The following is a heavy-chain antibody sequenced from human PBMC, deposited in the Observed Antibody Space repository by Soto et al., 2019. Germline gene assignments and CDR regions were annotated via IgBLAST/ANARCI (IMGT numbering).Heavy chain of an antibody. J-gene: IGHJ4*02. CDR1: GFTFDDYT. V-gene: IGHV3-43*01. Sequence: EVQLVESGGVVVQPGGSLRLSCAASGFTFDDYTMHGVRQAPWKGLEWVSLISWDGGSTYYADSVKGRFTISRDNSKNSLYLQMNSLRTEDTALYYCAKVAYYYHSSGYYLDYWGQGTLVTVSS. CDR2: ISWDGGST. CDR3: AKVAYYYHSSGYYLDY. D-gene: IGHD3-22*01.